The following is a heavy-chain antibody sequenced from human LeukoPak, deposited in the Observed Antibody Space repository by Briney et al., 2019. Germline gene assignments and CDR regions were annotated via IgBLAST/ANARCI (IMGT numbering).Heavy chain of an antibody. CDR3: ARRGNGYCSGGSCPNWFDP. D-gene: IGHD2-15*01. Sequence: SETLSLTCAVSGGSISSGGYSWSWIRQPPGKGLEWIGYIYHSGSTYYNPSLKSRVTISVDRSKNQFSLKLSSVTAADTAVYYCARRGNGYCSGGSCPNWFDPWGQGTLVTVPS. V-gene: IGHV4-30-2*01. J-gene: IGHJ5*02. CDR1: GGSISSGGYS. CDR2: IYHSGST.